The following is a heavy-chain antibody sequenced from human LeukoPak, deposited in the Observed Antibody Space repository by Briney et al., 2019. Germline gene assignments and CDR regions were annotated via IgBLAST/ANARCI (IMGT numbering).Heavy chain of an antibody. Sequence: GSSVKVSCKASGGTFSSYAISWVRQAPGQGLEWKGRIIPILGIANYAQKFQGRVTITADKSTSTAYMELSSLRSEDTAVYYCARYYDILTGYSFYYGMDVWGQGTTVTVSS. D-gene: IGHD3-9*01. CDR2: IIPILGIA. CDR3: ARYYDILTGYSFYYGMDV. V-gene: IGHV1-69*04. J-gene: IGHJ6*02. CDR1: GGTFSSYA.